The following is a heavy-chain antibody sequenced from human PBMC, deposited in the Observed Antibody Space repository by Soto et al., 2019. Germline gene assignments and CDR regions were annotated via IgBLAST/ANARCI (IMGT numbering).Heavy chain of an antibody. CDR1: GFTFSSYA. D-gene: IGHD4-17*01. CDR2: ISGGGGTT. Sequence: QPGGSLRLSCAASGFTFSSYALSWVRQAPGEGLEWVSTISGGGGTTYYADSVKGRFTISRDNSKNTLYLQMSSLGAEDTAIYYCAKDPRTYYGGEWYFDYWGQGNLVTVSS. J-gene: IGHJ4*02. CDR3: AKDPRTYYGGEWYFDY. V-gene: IGHV3-23*01.